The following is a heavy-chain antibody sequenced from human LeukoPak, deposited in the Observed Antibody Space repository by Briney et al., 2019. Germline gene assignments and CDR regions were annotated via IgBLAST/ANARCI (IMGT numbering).Heavy chain of an antibody. J-gene: IGHJ4*02. D-gene: IGHD6-6*01. V-gene: IGHV1-18*01. CDR2: ISAYNGNT. CDR3: AREEIAARPRGDYFGY. Sequence: ASVKVSCKASGYTFTSYGISWVRQAPGQGLEWMGWISAYNGNTNYAQKLQGRVTMTTDTSTSTAYMELRSLRSDDTAVYYCAREEIAARPRGDYFGYWGQGTLVTVSS. CDR1: GYTFTSYG.